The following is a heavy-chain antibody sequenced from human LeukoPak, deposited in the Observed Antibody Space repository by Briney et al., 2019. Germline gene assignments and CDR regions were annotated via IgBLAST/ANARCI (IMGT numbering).Heavy chain of an antibody. CDR2: IKQDGGEK. CDR1: GFTFSNHQ. V-gene: IGHV3-7*05. Sequence: GGSLRLSCAGSGFTFSNHQMNWVRRAPGKGLEWVAKIKQDGGEKHYVDSVKGRFTISRDNAKNSLYLQMNSLRVEDTAMYYCARWNYDSGSWVLDYWGQGTLVTVSS. CDR3: ARWNYDSGSWVLDY. J-gene: IGHJ4*02. D-gene: IGHD3-10*01.